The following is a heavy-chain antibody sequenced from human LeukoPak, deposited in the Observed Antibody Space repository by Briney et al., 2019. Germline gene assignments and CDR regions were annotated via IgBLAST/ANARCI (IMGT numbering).Heavy chain of an antibody. CDR3: ASPIDYGDYFSPPGY. Sequence: ASVKVSCKASGGTFGGYAISWVRQAPGQGLEWMGGIIPIFGTANYAQKFQGRVTITADESTSTAYMELSSLRSEDTAVYYCASPIDYGDYFSPPGYWGQGTLVTVSS. V-gene: IGHV1-69*13. D-gene: IGHD4-17*01. CDR2: IIPIFGTA. J-gene: IGHJ4*02. CDR1: GGTFGGYA.